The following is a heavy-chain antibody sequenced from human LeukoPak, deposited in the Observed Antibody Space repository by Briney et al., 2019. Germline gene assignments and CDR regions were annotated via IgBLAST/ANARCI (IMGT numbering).Heavy chain of an antibody. J-gene: IGHJ4*02. Sequence: GGSLRLSCAASGFTFSSYAMSWVRQAPGKGLEGVSAISGSGGSTYYADSVKGRFTISRDNSKNTLYLQMNSLRAEDTAVYYCAKDRGIVGATTFDYWGQGTLVTVSS. V-gene: IGHV3-23*01. D-gene: IGHD1-26*01. CDR3: AKDRGIVGATTFDY. CDR2: ISGSGGST. CDR1: GFTFSSYA.